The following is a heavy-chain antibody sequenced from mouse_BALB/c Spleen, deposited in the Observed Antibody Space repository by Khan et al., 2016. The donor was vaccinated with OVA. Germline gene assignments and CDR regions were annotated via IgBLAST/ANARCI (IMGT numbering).Heavy chain of an antibody. J-gene: IGHJ4*01. Sequence: QVQLKESGPGLVAPSQSLAITCTVSGFSLTIYGVNWIRQPPGKGLEWLGVIWGDGSTNYHSALISRLSISTDNSTSQAFLKLNSLHTDDTATYYCAKWGDGSTDALDYGGQGTSVTVSS. CDR2: IWGDGST. V-gene: IGHV2-3*01. CDR1: GFSLTIYG. D-gene: IGHD2-3*01. CDR3: AKWGDGSTDALDY.